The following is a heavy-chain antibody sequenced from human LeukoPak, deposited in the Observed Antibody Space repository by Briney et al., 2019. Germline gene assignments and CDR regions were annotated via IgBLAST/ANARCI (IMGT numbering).Heavy chain of an antibody. Sequence: ASVKVSCKASGYTFTSYDINWVRQATGQGLEWMGWMNPNSGNTGYAQKFQGRVTMTRDTSISTAYMELSSLTSEDSAVYYCARGRGSGSGWRRFEYWGQGTLVTVSS. CDR2: MNPNSGNT. D-gene: IGHD6-19*01. CDR3: ARGRGSGSGWRRFEY. CDR1: GYTFTSYD. V-gene: IGHV1-8*01. J-gene: IGHJ4*02.